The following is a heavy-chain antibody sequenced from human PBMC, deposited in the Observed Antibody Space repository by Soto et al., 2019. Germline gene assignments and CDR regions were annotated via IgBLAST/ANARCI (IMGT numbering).Heavy chain of an antibody. J-gene: IGHJ4*02. CDR2: ISGSGGST. D-gene: IGHD3-3*01. CDR3: AKGSGSITIFGVVMDLDY. CDR1: GFTFSSYA. V-gene: IGHV3-23*01. Sequence: EVQLLESGGGLVQPGGSLRLSCAASGFTFSSYAMSWVRQAPGKGLEWVSAISGSGGSTYYADSVKGRFTISRDNSKNTPYLEMNSLGGEDTAVYYCAKGSGSITIFGVVMDLDYWGQGTLVTVSS.